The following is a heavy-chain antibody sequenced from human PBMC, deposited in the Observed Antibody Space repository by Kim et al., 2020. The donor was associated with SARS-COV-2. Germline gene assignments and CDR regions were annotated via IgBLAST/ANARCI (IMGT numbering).Heavy chain of an antibody. J-gene: IGHJ3*02. V-gene: IGHV3-11*04. CDR3: ARDPYCSGGSCYSDVFDI. Sequence: GGSLRLSCAASGFTFSDYYMSWIRQAPGKGLEWVSYISSSGSTIYYADSVKGRFTISRDNAKDSLYLQMNSLKAEDTAVYYCARDPYCSGGSCYSDVFDIWGQGTMGTVSS. D-gene: IGHD2-15*01. CDR1: GFTFSDYY. CDR2: ISSSGSTI.